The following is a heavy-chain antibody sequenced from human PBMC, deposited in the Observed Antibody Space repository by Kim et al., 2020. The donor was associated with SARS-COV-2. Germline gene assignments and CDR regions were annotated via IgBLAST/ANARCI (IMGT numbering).Heavy chain of an antibody. CDR3: AKDGFKAIFGVVIIWY. Sequence: GGSLRLSCAASGFTFDDYAMHWVRQAPGKGLEWVSGISWDSDTVDYADSVKGRFIVSRDNAKNSLYLQMNSLTTEDTALYYCAKDGFKAIFGVVIIWY. CDR2: ISWDSDTV. V-gene: IGHV3-9*01. D-gene: IGHD3-3*01. CDR1: GFTFDDYA. J-gene: IGHJ2*01.